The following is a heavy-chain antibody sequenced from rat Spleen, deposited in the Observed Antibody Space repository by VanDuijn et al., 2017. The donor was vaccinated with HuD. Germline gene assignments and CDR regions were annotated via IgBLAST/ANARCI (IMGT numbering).Heavy chain of an antibody. CDR3: TRPKGGPFDY. D-gene: IGHD3-1*01. CDR1: GFTFSAYY. Sequence: EVQLVESGGGLVQPGGSLNLSCAASGFTFSAYYMTWIRQAPGKGLEWVASITNTGGSTYYRDSAKGRFTMSQDNAKSTLNLQMNSLRSEDTATYYCTRPKGGPFDYWGQGVMVTVSS. CDR2: ITNTGGST. J-gene: IGHJ2*01. V-gene: IGHV5-31*01.